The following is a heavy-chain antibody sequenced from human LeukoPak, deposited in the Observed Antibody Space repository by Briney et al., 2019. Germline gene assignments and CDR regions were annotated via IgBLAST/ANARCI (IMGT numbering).Heavy chain of an antibody. CDR3: ARDIGVAAAGPSPDYYYYGMDV. Sequence: PSETLSLTCAVYGGSFSGYYWSWIRQPPGKGLEWIGYIYYSGSTNYNPSLKSRVTISVDTSKNQFSLKLSSVTAADTAVYYCARDIGVAAAGPSPDYYYYGMDVWGQGTTVTVSS. CDR2: IYYSGST. J-gene: IGHJ6*02. CDR1: GGSFSGYY. V-gene: IGHV4-59*01. D-gene: IGHD6-13*01.